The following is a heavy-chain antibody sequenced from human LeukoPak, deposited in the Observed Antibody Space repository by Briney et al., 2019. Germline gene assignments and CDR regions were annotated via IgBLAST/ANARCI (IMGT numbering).Heavy chain of an antibody. V-gene: IGHV3-21*01. CDR2: ISISSSYI. J-gene: IGHJ2*01. CDR3: ARGPLPPPIVVVPAGNWYFDL. Sequence: GGSLRLSCAASGFTFSSYSMNWVRQAPGKGLEWVSSISISSSYIYYADSVKGRFTISRDNAKNSLYLQMNSLRAEHTAVYYCARGPLPPPIVVVPAGNWYFDLWGRGTLVTV. D-gene: IGHD2-2*01. CDR1: GFTFSSYS.